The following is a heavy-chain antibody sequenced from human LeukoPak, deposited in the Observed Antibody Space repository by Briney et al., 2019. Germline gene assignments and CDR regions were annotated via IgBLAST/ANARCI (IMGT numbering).Heavy chain of an antibody. Sequence: SETLSLTCTVSGGSISSYYWSWIRQPPGKGLEWIGYTYYSGSTNYNPSLKSRVNISVDTSKNQFSLKLSSVTAADTAVYYCAKISQPRLGSGYHLRVYYHMNVWGKGTTVIVSS. CDR3: AKISQPRLGSGYHLRVYYHMNV. CDR2: TYYSGST. J-gene: IGHJ6*03. D-gene: IGHD3-3*01. CDR1: GGSISSYY. V-gene: IGHV4-59*01.